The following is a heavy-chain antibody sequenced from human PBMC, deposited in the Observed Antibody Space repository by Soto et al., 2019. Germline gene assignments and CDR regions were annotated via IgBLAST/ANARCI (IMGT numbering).Heavy chain of an antibody. Sequence: ASVKVSCKASGYTFTSYYMHWVRQAPAQGLEWMGIINRSDGSTSYAQKFQGRVTMTRDTSTSTVYMELSSVRSEDMAVYYCAREYSGDDWALNWFDPWGQGTLVTVSS. CDR3: AREYSGDDWALNWFDP. D-gene: IGHD5-12*01. CDR1: GYTFTSYY. CDR2: INRSDGST. J-gene: IGHJ5*02. V-gene: IGHV1-46*01.